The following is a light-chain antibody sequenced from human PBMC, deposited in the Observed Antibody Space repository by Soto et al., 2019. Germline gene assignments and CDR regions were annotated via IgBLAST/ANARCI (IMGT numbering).Light chain of an antibody. J-gene: IGKJ4*01. CDR3: QQSYGTPLI. CDR2: AAS. Sequence: DIQMTQSPSSLSASVGDRVTITCRASQRISSYLNCYQQKPGKDPKLLIYAASSLQSEVPSRFSGSGSGTDFTLTISSLQRGDIATYYCQQSYGTPLIFGGGTKVEI. CDR1: QRISSY. V-gene: IGKV1-39*01.